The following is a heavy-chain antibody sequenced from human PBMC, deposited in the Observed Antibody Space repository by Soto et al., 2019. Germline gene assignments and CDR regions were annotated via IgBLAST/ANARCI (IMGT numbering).Heavy chain of an antibody. CDR3: ARDGDGRMTTNPYYYNGMDV. D-gene: IGHD4-4*01. V-gene: IGHV4-59*01. J-gene: IGHJ6*02. CDR1: GASMNNYY. Sequence: PSETLSLTCTVSGASMNNYYGSWVRQPPGKGLEWIGYVFYTGRANYNASLKSRVSISLDTSNYQFSLKLSSVTAADTAVYYCARDGDGRMTTNPYYYNGMDVWGPGTTVTVSS. CDR2: VFYTGRA.